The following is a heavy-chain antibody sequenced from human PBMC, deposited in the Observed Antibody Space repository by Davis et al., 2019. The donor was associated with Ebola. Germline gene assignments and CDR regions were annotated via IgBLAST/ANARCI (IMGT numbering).Heavy chain of an antibody. D-gene: IGHD4-23*01. CDR1: GFTFSSYA. CDR3: ARVSYGGNLVY. Sequence: GESLKISCAASGFTFSSYAMHWVRQAPGKGLEWVAVISYDGSNKYYADSVKGRFTISRDNSKNTLYLEMNSLRAEDTTMYYCARVSYGGNLVYWGQGTLVTVSS. V-gene: IGHV3-30*04. J-gene: IGHJ4*02. CDR2: ISYDGSNK.